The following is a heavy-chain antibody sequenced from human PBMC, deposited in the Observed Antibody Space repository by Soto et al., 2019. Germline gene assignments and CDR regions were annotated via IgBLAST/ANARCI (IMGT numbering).Heavy chain of an antibody. CDR1: GFAFGSHW. CDR2: INPDGGGT. Sequence: EEQLVESGGGLVQPGGSLRLSCAASGFAFGSHWMSWVRQAPGQGLEWVAHINPDGGGTFYMDSVKGRFTISRDNAKYSVYLQMNSLRVEDTAVYFCARAPYARGDLWGRGTLVAVSS. CDR3: ARAPYARGDL. J-gene: IGHJ2*01. V-gene: IGHV3-7*03. D-gene: IGHD2-2*01.